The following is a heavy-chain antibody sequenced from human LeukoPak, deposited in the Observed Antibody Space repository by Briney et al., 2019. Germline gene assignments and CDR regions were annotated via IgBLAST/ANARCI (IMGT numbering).Heavy chain of an antibody. V-gene: IGHV5-51*01. Sequence: GESLKISCKGSGYSFTSYWIGWVRQMPGKDLEWMGIIYPGDSDTRYSPSFQGQVSISADKSISTAYLQWSSLKASDTAMYYCARMDSSGWYPNWFDPWGQGTLVTVSS. CDR2: IYPGDSDT. CDR3: ARMDSSGWYPNWFDP. D-gene: IGHD6-19*01. J-gene: IGHJ5*02. CDR1: GYSFTSYW.